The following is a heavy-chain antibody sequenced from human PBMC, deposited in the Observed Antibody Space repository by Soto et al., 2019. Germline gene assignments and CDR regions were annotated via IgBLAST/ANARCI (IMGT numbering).Heavy chain of an antibody. CDR3: ARWEPPLFDY. CDR1: GFSVSAYT. D-gene: IGHD1-1*01. V-gene: IGHV3-30*09. CDR2: ISSDGNHK. Sequence: QVQLVESGGGVVQPGRSLRLSCAASGFSVSAYTVHWVRQAPGKGLEWVAVISSDGNHKYYTDSVKGRFAISRDTSTNTVFLQMSSLGPEDTAVYYCARWEPPLFDYWGQGTLVTVSS. J-gene: IGHJ4*02.